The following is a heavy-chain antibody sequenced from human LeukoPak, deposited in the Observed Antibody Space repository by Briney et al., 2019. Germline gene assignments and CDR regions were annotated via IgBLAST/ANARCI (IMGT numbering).Heavy chain of an antibody. CDR2: IYYSGST. Sequence: SETLSLTCTVSGGSISSSSYYWGWIRQPPGKGLEWIGSIYYSGSTYYNPSLKSRVTISVDTSKNQFSLKLSSVTAADPAVYHCARHGTLRSYNFWGQGTLVTGSS. CDR1: GGSISSSSYY. D-gene: IGHD3-10*01. J-gene: IGHJ4*02. CDR3: ARHGTLRSYNF. V-gene: IGHV4-39*01.